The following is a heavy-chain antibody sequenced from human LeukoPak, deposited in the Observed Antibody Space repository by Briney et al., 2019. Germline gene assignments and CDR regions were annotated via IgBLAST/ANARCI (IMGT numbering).Heavy chain of an antibody. CDR1: GYTFTSYG. J-gene: IGHJ4*02. Sequence: ASVKVSCKASGYTFTSYGISWVRQAPGQGLEWMGWISAYNGNTNYAQKLQGRVTMTTDTSTSTAYMELRSLRSDDTAVYYCAREVWFGELSERTLDYWGQGTLVIVSS. V-gene: IGHV1-18*01. D-gene: IGHD3-10*01. CDR2: ISAYNGNT. CDR3: AREVWFGELSERTLDY.